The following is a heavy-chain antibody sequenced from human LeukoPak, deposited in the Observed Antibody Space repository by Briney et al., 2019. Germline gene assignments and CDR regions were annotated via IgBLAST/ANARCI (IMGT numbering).Heavy chain of an antibody. CDR3: ARDSFGDYIDF. V-gene: IGHV3-74*01. Sequence: GGSLRLSCAASGFTFSSNWMHWVRQAPGKGLVWVSRINEDGSTTNYADSVKGRSTIFRDNAKNTLYLQMNSLRAEDTAVYYCARDSFGDYIDFWGQGTQVTVSS. CDR1: GFTFSSNW. D-gene: IGHD3-10*01. CDR2: INEDGSTT. J-gene: IGHJ4*02.